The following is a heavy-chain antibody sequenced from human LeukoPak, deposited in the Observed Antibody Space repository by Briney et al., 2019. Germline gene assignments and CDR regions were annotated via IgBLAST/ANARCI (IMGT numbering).Heavy chain of an antibody. J-gene: IGHJ5*02. Sequence: VASVKVSCKASGSTFSSYAISWVRQAPGQGLEWMGLINPTGGSTGYAQKFQGRVTMTRDMSTSTDYMELSSLRSEDTAIYYCARDNSVGDNAWWFDPWGQGTLVTVSS. CDR3: ARDNSVGDNAWWFDP. CDR1: GSTFSSYA. D-gene: IGHD1-26*01. CDR2: INPTGGST. V-gene: IGHV1-46*01.